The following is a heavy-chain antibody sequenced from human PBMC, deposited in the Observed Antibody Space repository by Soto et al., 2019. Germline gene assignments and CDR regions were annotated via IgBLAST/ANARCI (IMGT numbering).Heavy chain of an antibody. CDR3: AKERPGIAVVGYFDY. D-gene: IGHD6-19*01. CDR1: GFTFSSYA. V-gene: IGHV3-23*01. Sequence: GGSLRLSCVTSGFTFSSYAMNWVRQAPGEGLEWVSSIDGGTTITYYADSVKGRFTISRDNSKNTLYLQLNSLRAEDTAIYYRAKERPGIAVVGYFDYWGLGTLVTVSS. CDR2: IDGGTTIT. J-gene: IGHJ4*02.